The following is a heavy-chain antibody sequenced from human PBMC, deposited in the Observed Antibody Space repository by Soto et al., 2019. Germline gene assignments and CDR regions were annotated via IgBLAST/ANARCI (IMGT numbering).Heavy chain of an antibody. D-gene: IGHD6-13*01. CDR1: GGSISSSDYW. CDR3: AREIGRGSWSLGH. J-gene: IGHJ4*02. V-gene: IGHV4-39*02. Sequence: QLQLQESGPGLVKPEETLSLTCTVSGGSISSSDYWWGWIRQPPGKGLEWIGSIYYNGSTYYNPSLKSRVIISIDTSKPQFSLRLSSVTAPDTAVYYWAREIGRGSWSLGHWGQGTLVTVSS. CDR2: IYYNGST.